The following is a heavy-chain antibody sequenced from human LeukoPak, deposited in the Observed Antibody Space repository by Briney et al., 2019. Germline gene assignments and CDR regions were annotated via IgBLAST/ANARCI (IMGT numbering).Heavy chain of an antibody. CDR1: GISLSNYA. CDR2: TSERGGST. Sequence: GGSLSLSCVVSGISLSNYAMTWVRQAPGKGLEWVSYTSERGGSTTYADSVKGRFTISRDTSLNTLYLQMNNLRAEDTAVYFCAKRGVVIRGILVIGYHQEAYHYDFWGQGVLVTVSS. V-gene: IGHV3-23*01. D-gene: IGHD3-10*01. CDR3: AKRGVVIRGILVIGYHQEAYHYDF. J-gene: IGHJ4*02.